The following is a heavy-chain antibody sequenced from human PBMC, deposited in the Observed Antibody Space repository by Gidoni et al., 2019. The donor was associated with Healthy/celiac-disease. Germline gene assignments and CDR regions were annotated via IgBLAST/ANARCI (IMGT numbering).Heavy chain of an antibody. CDR1: VGTLSSYA. V-gene: IGHV1-69*01. CDR3: ARGGDSYDILTGYYKGYYCYGMDV. J-gene: IGHJ6*02. D-gene: IGHD3-9*01. CDR2: FIPIFGTA. Sequence: QVQLVQSGAEVKQPRSSAKVSCKASVGTLSSYAISCVRQALGQGLEWMGGFIPIFGTANYAQKFQGRVTITADESTSTAYMELSSLRSEDTAVYYCARGGDSYDILTGYYKGYYCYGMDVWGQGTTVTVSS.